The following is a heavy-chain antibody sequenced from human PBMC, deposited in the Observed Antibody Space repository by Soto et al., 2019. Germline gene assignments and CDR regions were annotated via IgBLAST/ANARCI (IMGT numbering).Heavy chain of an antibody. V-gene: IGHV3-23*01. CDR2: ISGSGGST. D-gene: IGHD2-15*01. Sequence: GGSLRLSXAASGFTFSSYAMSWVRQAPGKGLEWASAISGSGGSTYYADSVKGRFTISRDNSKNTLYLQMNSLRAEDTAVYYCAKELSYRSGGSCFPPYYYYGMDVWGQGTTVTVS. J-gene: IGHJ6*02. CDR3: AKELSYRSGGSCFPPYYYYGMDV. CDR1: GFTFSSYA.